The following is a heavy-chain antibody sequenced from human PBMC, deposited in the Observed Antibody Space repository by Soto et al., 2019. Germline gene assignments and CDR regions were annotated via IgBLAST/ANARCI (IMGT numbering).Heavy chain of an antibody. CDR3: ARPVEWYYYGMDV. CDR1: GYSFTSYW. Sequence: GESLKISCKGSGYSFTSYWIGWVRQMPGKGLEWMGIIYPGDSDTRYSPSFQGQVTISADKSISTAYLQWSSLKASDTAMYYCARPVEWYYYGMDVWGQGTTVTVSS. D-gene: IGHD3-3*01. V-gene: IGHV5-51*01. CDR2: IYPGDSDT. J-gene: IGHJ6*02.